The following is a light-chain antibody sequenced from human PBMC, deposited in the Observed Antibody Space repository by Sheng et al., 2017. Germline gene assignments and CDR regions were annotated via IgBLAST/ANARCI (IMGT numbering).Light chain of an antibody. CDR2: DVT. CDR3: SLYTSSSPKV. J-gene: IGLJ3*02. CDR1: SYDVGGYNY. V-gene: IGLV2-14*01. Sequence: QSALTQPASVSASPGQSITISCTGTSYDVGGYNYVSWYQQHPGKAPKLMIYDVTNRPSGVSNRFSGSKSGNTASLTISGLQAEDEADYYCSLYTSSSPKVFGGGTKLTVL.